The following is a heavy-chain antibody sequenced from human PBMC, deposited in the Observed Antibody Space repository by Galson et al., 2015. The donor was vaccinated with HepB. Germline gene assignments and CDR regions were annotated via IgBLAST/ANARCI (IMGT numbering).Heavy chain of an antibody. V-gene: IGHV1-2*06. D-gene: IGHD6-19*01. Sequence: SVKVSCKASGYTFPDSFIHWVRQAPGQGLEWMGRMNPNTGATTYAQKFQGRVTMTRDTSISTAYMELSRLRSDDTAVFYCARASSSRGGMNVWGQGTTVTVSS. J-gene: IGHJ6*02. CDR2: MNPNTGAT. CDR3: ARASSSRGGMNV. CDR1: GYTFPDSF.